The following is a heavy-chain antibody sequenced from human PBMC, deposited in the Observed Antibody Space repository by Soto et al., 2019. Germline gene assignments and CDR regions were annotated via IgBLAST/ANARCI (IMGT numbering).Heavy chain of an antibody. CDR1: GFTFSSYA. CDR3: AKDHPESSSWYLDGDY. V-gene: IGHV3-23*01. CDR2: ISGSGGST. J-gene: IGHJ4*02. D-gene: IGHD6-13*01. Sequence: EVQLLESGGGLVQHGGSLRLSCAASGFTFSSYAMSWVRQAPGKGLEWVSAISGSGGSTYYADSVKGRFTISRDNSKNTLYLQMNSLRAEDTAVYYCAKDHPESSSWYLDGDYWGQGTLVTVSS.